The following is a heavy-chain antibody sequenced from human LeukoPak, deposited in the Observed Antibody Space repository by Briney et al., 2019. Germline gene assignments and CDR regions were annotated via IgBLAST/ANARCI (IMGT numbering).Heavy chain of an antibody. J-gene: IGHJ6*02. CDR2: IYSGGST. D-gene: IGHD6-13*01. CDR1: GFTVGSNY. CDR3: ARIAIAAYYYYYDMDV. V-gene: IGHV3-53*04. Sequence: GGPLRLTCAASGFTVGSNYMSWVRPAPGTGLEWISVIYSGGSTYYADSEKGQFTLSRHNSKNALDLQMNRPRAEDTAVYYCARIAIAAYYYYYDMDVWGQGTTVTVSS.